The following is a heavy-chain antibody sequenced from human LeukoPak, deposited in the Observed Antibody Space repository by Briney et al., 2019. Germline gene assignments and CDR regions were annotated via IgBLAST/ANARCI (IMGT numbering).Heavy chain of an antibody. CDR1: GGSFSAYY. D-gene: IGHD6-13*01. Sequence: SETLSLTCAVYGGSFSAYYWSWIRQPPGKGLEWIGEINHSGSTNYNPSLKSRVTISVDTSKNQFSLKLSSVTAADTAVYYCARGLGDIAAAGDYFDYWGQGTLVTVSS. V-gene: IGHV4-34*01. CDR2: INHSGST. J-gene: IGHJ4*02. CDR3: ARGLGDIAAAGDYFDY.